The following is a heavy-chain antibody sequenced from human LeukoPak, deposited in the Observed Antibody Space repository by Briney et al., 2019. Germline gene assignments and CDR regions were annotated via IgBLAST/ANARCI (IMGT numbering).Heavy chain of an antibody. CDR3: ARGREDYYDSSGYYSYYFDY. Sequence: SETLSLTCAVYGGSFSGYYWSWIRQPPGNGLEWIGEINHSGSTNYNPSLKSRVTISVDTSKNQFSLKLSSVTAADTAVYYCARGREDYYDSSGYYSYYFDYWGQGTLVTVSS. D-gene: IGHD3-22*01. CDR2: INHSGST. CDR1: GGSFSGYY. J-gene: IGHJ4*02. V-gene: IGHV4-34*01.